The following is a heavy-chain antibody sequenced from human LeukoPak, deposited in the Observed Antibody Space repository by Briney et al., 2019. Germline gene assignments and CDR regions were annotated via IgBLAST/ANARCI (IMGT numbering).Heavy chain of an antibody. D-gene: IGHD3-22*01. CDR1: GYTFTSYY. V-gene: IGHV1-46*03. J-gene: IGHJ4*02. CDR2: INPSGGST. Sequence: GASVKVSCKASGYTFTSYYMHWVRQAPGQGLEWMGIINPSGGSTSYTQKFQGRVTMTRDTSTSTVYMKLSSLRSEDTAVYYCARAVTERFYYDSSGYYYPLDYWGQGTLVTVSS. CDR3: ARAVTERFYYDSSGYYYPLDY.